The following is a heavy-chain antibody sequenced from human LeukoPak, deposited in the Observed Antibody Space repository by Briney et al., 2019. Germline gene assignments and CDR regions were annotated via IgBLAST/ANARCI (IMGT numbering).Heavy chain of an antibody. CDR3: ARDGLDDTAMVPALDY. CDR1: GFTFGDHA. D-gene: IGHD5-18*01. J-gene: IGHJ4*02. Sequence: PGGSLRLSCTASGFTFGDHAMSWVRQAPGKGLEWVAVISYDGSNKYYADSVKGRFTISRDNSKNTLYLQMNSLRAEDTAVYYCARDGLDDTAMVPALDYWGQGTLVTVSS. V-gene: IGHV3-30-3*01. CDR2: ISYDGSNK.